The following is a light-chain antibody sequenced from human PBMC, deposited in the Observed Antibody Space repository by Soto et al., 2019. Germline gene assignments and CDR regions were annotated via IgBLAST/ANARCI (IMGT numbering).Light chain of an antibody. CDR1: QSVSSN. Sequence: EIVLTQSQATLSVSPGEGGTLXWRASQSVSSNVAWYQQKPGQAPRLLIYSVSTRAAGIPARFSGSGSGTEFTLTISSLQSEDFAVYYCQHYHGWPITFGQGTRLEIK. J-gene: IGKJ5*01. CDR2: SVS. V-gene: IGKV3-15*01. CDR3: QHYHGWPIT.